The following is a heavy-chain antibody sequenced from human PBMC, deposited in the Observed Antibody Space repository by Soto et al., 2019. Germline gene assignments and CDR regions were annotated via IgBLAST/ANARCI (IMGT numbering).Heavy chain of an antibody. V-gene: IGHV4-59*01. J-gene: IGHJ4*02. CDR1: GGSISAYY. CDR3: ARGVGSSPPRY. CDR2: VYDNGRP. D-gene: IGHD3-9*01. Sequence: SETLSLTCTISGGSISAYYWSWIRQSPRQGLEWIGYVYDNGRPYYSPSLKSRVTISADTSKNQISLKLTSATAADTAVYYCARGVGSSPPRYWGRGTLVTVSS.